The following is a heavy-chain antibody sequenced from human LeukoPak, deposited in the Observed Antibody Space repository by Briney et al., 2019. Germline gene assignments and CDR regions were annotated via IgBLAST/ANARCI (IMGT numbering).Heavy chain of an antibody. CDR1: GFTFSSYD. J-gene: IGHJ6*02. CDR3: ARGGRWLPEYYYYGMDG. D-gene: IGHD5-24*01. V-gene: IGHV3-13*01. Sequence: GGSLRLSCAASGFTFSSYDMHWVRQATGKGLEWVSAIGTAGDTYYPGSVKGRFTISRENAKNSLYLQMNSLRAGDTAVYYCARGGRWLPEYYYYGMDGWGQGTTVTASS. CDR2: IGTAGDT.